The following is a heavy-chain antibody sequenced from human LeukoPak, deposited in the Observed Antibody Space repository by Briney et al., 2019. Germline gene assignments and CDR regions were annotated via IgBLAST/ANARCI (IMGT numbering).Heavy chain of an antibody. V-gene: IGHV3-48*03. J-gene: IGHJ4*02. CDR1: VLTFSSYE. CDR3: ATVGRAARGGY. D-gene: IGHD2-15*01. CDR2: ISNSGSST. Sequence: QPGGSVRLSCTASVLTFSSYEMNWVRQATGGGLEGGSYISNSGSSTYYADSVRGRFTNARDNAKNSLNLQMNSLRVEDTAVYYWATVGRAARGGYWGQGTLVTVSS.